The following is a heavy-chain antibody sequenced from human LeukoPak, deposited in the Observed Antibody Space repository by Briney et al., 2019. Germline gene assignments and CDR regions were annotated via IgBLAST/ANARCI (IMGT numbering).Heavy chain of an antibody. CDR3: ARALYYSDSSGYCDY. Sequence: GGSLRLSCAASGFTFSNYWMNWVRQAPGKGLEWVANIKQDGNEKYYVDSVKGRFTISRDNAKNSLYLQVNSLRAEDTAVYYCARALYYSDSSGYCDYWGQGTLATVSS. V-gene: IGHV3-7*01. CDR1: GFTFSNYW. D-gene: IGHD3-22*01. J-gene: IGHJ4*02. CDR2: IKQDGNEK.